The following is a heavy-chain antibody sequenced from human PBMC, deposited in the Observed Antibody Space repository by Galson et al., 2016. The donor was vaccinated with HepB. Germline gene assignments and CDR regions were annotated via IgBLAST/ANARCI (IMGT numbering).Heavy chain of an antibody. CDR1: GYSFSNYW. D-gene: IGHD4-17*01. Sequence: QSGAEVKKPGESLKISCEGSGYSFSNYWIGWVRQMPGKGLEWMGIIFPDDSDTRYSPSFQGQVTISADTSISAAYVHWSNLKASDTAMYYCDTVTKAGANAFDFWGQGTTVTVSS. J-gene: IGHJ3*01. V-gene: IGHV5-51*01. CDR3: DTVTKAGANAFDF. CDR2: IFPDDSDT.